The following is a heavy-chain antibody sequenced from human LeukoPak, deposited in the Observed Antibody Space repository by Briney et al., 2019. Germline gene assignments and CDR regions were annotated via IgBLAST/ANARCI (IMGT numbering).Heavy chain of an antibody. CDR3: ARGPPGCSGWSCYYYYMDV. CDR1: GGSISTSNYY. D-gene: IGHD6-19*01. J-gene: IGHJ6*03. CDR2: IFYSGST. V-gene: IGHV4-39*07. Sequence: SETLSLTCTVSGGSISTSNYYWGWIRQPPGKGLEWIGNIFYSGSTYYSPSVKSRVTISLDTSRNQFSLKLSSVTAADTAVYYCARGPPGCSGWSCYYYYMDVWGKGTTVTVSS.